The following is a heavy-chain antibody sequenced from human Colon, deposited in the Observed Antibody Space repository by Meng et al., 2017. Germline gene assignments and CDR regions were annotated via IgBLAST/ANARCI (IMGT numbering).Heavy chain of an antibody. D-gene: IGHD6-19*01. V-gene: IGHV4-4*02. CDR1: GGSISSSNW. CDR2: IYHSGST. CDR3: ASFPPPGKQWLVTDY. Sequence: QGQLQESGPGRGKPLGTLSLTCAVSGGSISSSNWWSWVRQPPGKGLEWIGEIYHSGSTNYNPSLKSRVTISVDKSKNQFSLKLSSVTAADTAVYYCASFPPPGKQWLVTDYWGQGTLVTVSS. J-gene: IGHJ4*02.